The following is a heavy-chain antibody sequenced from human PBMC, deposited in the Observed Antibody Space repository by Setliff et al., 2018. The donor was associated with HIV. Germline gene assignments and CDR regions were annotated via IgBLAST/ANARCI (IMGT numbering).Heavy chain of an antibody. Sequence: SETLSLTCTVSGDSISSGFYYWGWIRQPPGKGLEWIGSKYNGGNIYYNPSLKSRVTISIDTSKNQFYLELSSVTAADTAVYFCARLKTGPAPVDYWGQGTLVTVSS. J-gene: IGHJ4*02. CDR3: ARLKTGPAPVDY. D-gene: IGHD1-1*01. CDR2: KYNGGNI. CDR1: GDSISSGFYY. V-gene: IGHV4-39*01.